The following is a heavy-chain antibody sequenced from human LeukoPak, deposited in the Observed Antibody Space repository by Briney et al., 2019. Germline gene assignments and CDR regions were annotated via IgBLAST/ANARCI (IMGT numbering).Heavy chain of an antibody. Sequence: PSETLSLTCGVYGGSFSGYYWSWIRQPPGKGLEWIGEISHSGSTNYNPSLKSRVTISVDTSKNQFSLKLSSVTAADTAVYYCARERGYSYWSYFDYWGQGTLVTVSS. CDR1: GGSFSGYY. CDR3: ARERGYSYWSYFDY. J-gene: IGHJ4*02. CDR2: ISHSGST. V-gene: IGHV4-34*01. D-gene: IGHD5-18*01.